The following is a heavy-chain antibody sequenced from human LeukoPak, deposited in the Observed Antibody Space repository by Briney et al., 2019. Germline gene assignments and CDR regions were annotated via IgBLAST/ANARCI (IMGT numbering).Heavy chain of an antibody. V-gene: IGHV3-66*01. CDR2: IFRGGNT. J-gene: IGHJ1*01. D-gene: IGHD4-17*01. CDR3: ASPQSGDYGALYFQH. CDR1: GFTVSSDY. Sequence: PGGSLRLSCAASGFTVSSDYMSWVRQAPGKGLEWVSVIFRGGNTYYADSVKGRFTISRDNAKNTLFLQVNSLRVEDTAVYYCASPQSGDYGALYFQHWGQGTLVTVSS.